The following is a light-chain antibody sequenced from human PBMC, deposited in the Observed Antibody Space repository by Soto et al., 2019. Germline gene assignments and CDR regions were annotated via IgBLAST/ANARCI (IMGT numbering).Light chain of an antibody. CDR3: QQYGSSPFT. CDR1: QSVSSSY. Sequence: DIVMTQSPDSLAVSLGERATINCKSSQSVSSSYLAWYQQKPGQAPRLLIYGASSRATGIPDRFSGSGSGTDFTLTISRLEPEDFAVYYCQQYGSSPFTFGPGTKVDIK. CDR2: GAS. V-gene: IGKV3-20*01. J-gene: IGKJ3*01.